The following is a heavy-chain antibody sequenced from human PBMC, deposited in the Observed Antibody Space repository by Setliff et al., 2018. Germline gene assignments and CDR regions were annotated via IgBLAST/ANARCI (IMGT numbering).Heavy chain of an antibody. CDR2: ISVYSGNT. CDR1: GYTFSHSG. CDR3: SRLVRYCSRTTCQTASGAEL. J-gene: IGHJ4*02. V-gene: IGHV1-18*01. Sequence: ASVKVSCKASGYTFSHSGITWVRQAPGQGLEWMGWISVYSGNTNYAQKLQGGVTMTTDASTNTAYMELRGLTSDDTAVYYCSRLVRYCSRTTCQTASGAELWGQGTLVTVSS. D-gene: IGHD2-2*01.